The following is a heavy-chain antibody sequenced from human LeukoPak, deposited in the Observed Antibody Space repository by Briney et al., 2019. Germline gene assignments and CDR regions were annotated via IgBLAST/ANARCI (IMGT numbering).Heavy chain of an antibody. V-gene: IGHV3-48*01. CDR3: ARVNYDILTGYKFYYFDY. J-gene: IGHJ4*02. CDR1: GFTFSRHS. D-gene: IGHD3-9*01. CDR2: INGGGSPI. Sequence: GGSLRLSCVDSGFTFSRHSMNWVRQAPGKGLEWVSYINGGGSPIYYADSVRGRFTISRDNSKNTLYLQMNSLRAEDTAVYYCARVNYDILTGYKFYYFDYWGQGTLVTVSS.